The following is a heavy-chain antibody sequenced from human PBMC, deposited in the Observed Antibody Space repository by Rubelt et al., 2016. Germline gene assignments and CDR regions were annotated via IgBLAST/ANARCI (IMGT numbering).Heavy chain of an antibody. Sequence: VQLVESGGDLVQPGGSLRLSCAASGFTFSSYSMNWVRQAPGKGLVWVSRINSDGSSTSYADSVKGRFTISRDNAKNTLYLQSSGLRAEDTAVYYWARGTGAAYWGQGTLVAVAS. V-gene: IGHV3-74*02. D-gene: IGHD2-8*02. CDR3: ARGTGAAY. CDR2: INSDGSST. J-gene: IGHJ1*01. CDR1: GFTFSSYS.